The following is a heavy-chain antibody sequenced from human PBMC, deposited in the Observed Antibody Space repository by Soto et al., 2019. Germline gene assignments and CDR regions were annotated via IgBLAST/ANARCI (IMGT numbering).Heavy chain of an antibody. CDR2: ISGSGGST. V-gene: IGHV3-23*01. J-gene: IGHJ4*02. CDR1: GFTFSSYA. CDR3: AKDLARGYYFDY. Sequence: GGSLRLSCAASGFTFSSYAMSWVRQAPGKGLEWVSAISGSGGSTYYADSVKGRFTISRDNSKNTLYLQMNSLRAEDAAVYYCAKDLARGYYFDYWGQGTLVTVSS.